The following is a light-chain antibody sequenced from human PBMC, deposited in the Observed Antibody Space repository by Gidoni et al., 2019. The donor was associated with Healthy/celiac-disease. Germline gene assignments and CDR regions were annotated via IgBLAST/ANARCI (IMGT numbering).Light chain of an antibody. CDR2: DAS. Sequence: DIQMTQSPSSLSASVGDRVTITCQASQDISNYLNWYQQKPGKATKLLIYDASNLETGVPSRFSGSGSWTDFTFTISSLQPEDIATYYCQQYDNLLSFGGGTKVEIK. CDR3: QQYDNLLS. CDR1: QDISNY. V-gene: IGKV1-33*01. J-gene: IGKJ4*01.